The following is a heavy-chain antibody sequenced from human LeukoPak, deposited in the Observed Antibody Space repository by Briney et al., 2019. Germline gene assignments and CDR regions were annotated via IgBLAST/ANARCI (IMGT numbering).Heavy chain of an antibody. CDR3: ARGRSITLLRGVAMSDGFDI. J-gene: IGHJ3*02. V-gene: IGHV3-21*06. CDR1: GFTFSNYG. CDR2: TDTSGRYV. Sequence: GGSLRLSCAASGFTFSNYGMNWVRQAPGKGLEWVSFTDTSGRYVYYGDSVKGRFTISRDNAKNLLFLQMNGLRAEDTALYYCARGRSITLLRGVAMSDGFDIWGQGAMVALSS. D-gene: IGHD3-10*01.